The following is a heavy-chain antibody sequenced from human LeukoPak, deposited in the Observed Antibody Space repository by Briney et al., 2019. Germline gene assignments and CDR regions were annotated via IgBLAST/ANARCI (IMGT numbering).Heavy chain of an antibody. Sequence: PSETLSLTCAVYGGSFSGYYWSWIRQPPGKGLEWIGEINHSGSTNYNPSLKSRVTISVDTSKNQFSLKLSSVTAADTAVYYCARVGYSGYDYIPYFFDYWGQGTLVSVSS. J-gene: IGHJ4*02. CDR1: GGSFSGYY. CDR3: ARVGYSGYDYIPYFFDY. V-gene: IGHV4-34*01. CDR2: INHSGST. D-gene: IGHD5-12*01.